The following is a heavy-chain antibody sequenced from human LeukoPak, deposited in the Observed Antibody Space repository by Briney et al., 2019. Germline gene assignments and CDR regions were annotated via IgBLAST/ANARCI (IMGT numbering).Heavy chain of an antibody. J-gene: IGHJ5*02. V-gene: IGHV4-39*01. Sequence: SETLSLTCTVSSGSISSSDYYWGWIRQPPGKGLEWIGSIYYSGNTYYNPSLKSRVTISGDKSKNQFFLKLSSVTAADTAVYHCAGHRRVAAGGQLSWFDPWGQGNLVIVSS. CDR1: SGSISSSDYY. CDR2: IYYSGNT. CDR3: AGHRRVAAGGQLSWFDP. D-gene: IGHD6-13*01.